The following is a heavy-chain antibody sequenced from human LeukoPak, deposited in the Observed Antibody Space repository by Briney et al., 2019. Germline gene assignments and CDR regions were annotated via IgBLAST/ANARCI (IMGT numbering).Heavy chain of an antibody. Sequence: ASVTLSCKASGYTCSTYDINWVRQATGQGLEWMGWMNPNSGNTGYAQKFQGRVSITRNNSISTAYMELSSLRSEDTAVYYCARGPYDSSGYRFDYWGQGTLVTVSS. V-gene: IGHV1-8*03. D-gene: IGHD3-22*01. CDR1: GYTCSTYD. CDR3: ARGPYDSSGYRFDY. CDR2: MNPNSGNT. J-gene: IGHJ4*02.